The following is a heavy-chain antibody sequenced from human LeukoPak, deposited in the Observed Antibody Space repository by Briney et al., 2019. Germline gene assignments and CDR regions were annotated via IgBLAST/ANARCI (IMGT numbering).Heavy chain of an antibody. CDR2: IRSKAYGGTT. CDR3: TRDEGSGWGYYYYGMDV. D-gene: IGHD6-19*01. CDR1: GFTFGDYA. J-gene: IGHJ6*02. V-gene: IGHV3-49*04. Sequence: GRSLRLSCTASGFTFGDYAMSRVRQAPGKGVEWVGFIRSKAYGGTTEYAASVKGRFTISRDDSKSIAYLQMNSLKTEDTAVYYCTRDEGSGWGYYYYGMDVWGQGTTVTVSS.